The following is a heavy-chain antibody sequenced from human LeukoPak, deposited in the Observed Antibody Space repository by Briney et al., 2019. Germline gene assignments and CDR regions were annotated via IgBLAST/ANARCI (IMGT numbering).Heavy chain of an antibody. V-gene: IGHV3-23*01. CDR2: ISGSGGST. Sequence: GGSLRLSCAASGFTFTSYAMTWVRQAPGKGLEWVSVISGSGGSTYYADSVKGRFTVSRDNSKNTLYLQMISLRAEDTAVYYCAKKYSSAWYGYDYWGQGTLVTVSS. D-gene: IGHD6-19*01. CDR1: GFTFTSYA. CDR3: AKKYSSAWYGYDY. J-gene: IGHJ4*02.